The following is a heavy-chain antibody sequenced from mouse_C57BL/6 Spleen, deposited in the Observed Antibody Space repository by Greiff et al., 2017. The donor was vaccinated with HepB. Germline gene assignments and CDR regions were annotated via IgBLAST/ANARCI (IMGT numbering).Heavy chain of an antibody. CDR2: IYPGDGDT. D-gene: IGHD1-1*01. J-gene: IGHJ3*01. CDR3: ARDLGNYYGSSYGFAY. Sequence: QVQLKESGPELVKPGASVKISCKASGYAFSSSWMNWVKQRPGKGLEWIGRIYPGDGDTNYNGKFKGKATLTADKSSSTAYMQLSSLTSEDSAVYFCARDLGNYYGSSYGFAYWGQGTLVTVSA. V-gene: IGHV1-82*01. CDR1: GYAFSSSW.